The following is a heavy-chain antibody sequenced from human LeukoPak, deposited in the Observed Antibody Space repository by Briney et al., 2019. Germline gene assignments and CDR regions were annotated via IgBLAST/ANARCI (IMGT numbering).Heavy chain of an antibody. J-gene: IGHJ4*02. Sequence: GGSLRLSCVASGFTFSNYAMTWVRQAPGKGLEWVSVIGGSGGSTYNADSVKGRFTISRDNSKNTLYLQMNSLRAEDTAVYYCARGYYYDSSGYQIDYWGQGTLVTVSS. CDR3: ARGYYYDSSGYQIDY. CDR2: IGGSGGST. D-gene: IGHD3-22*01. V-gene: IGHV3-23*01. CDR1: GFTFSNYA.